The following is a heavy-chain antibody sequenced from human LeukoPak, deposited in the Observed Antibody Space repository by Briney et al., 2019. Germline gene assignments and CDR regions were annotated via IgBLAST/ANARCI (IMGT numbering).Heavy chain of an antibody. J-gene: IGHJ6*03. CDR3: AKDHHYEFWSGYHSGYYYYYMDV. V-gene: IGHV3-30*02. CDR2: IRYDGSNK. D-gene: IGHD3-3*01. CDR1: GFTFSSYG. Sequence: GGSLRLSCAASGFTFSSYGMHWVRQAPGKGLEWVAFIRYDGSNKYYADSVKGRFTISRDNSKNTLYLQMNSLRAEDTAVYYCAKDHHYEFWSGYHSGYYYYYMDVWGKGTTVTVSS.